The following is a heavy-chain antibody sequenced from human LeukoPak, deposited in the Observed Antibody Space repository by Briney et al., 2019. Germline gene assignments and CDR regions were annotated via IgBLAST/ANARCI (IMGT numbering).Heavy chain of an antibody. Sequence: GASVKVSCKASGYIFTGYYIHWVRHAPGQGLEWMGWINPDSGVSTYSQKFQGRVATTRDTPITTAYLELRSLRSDDTAVYYCARAGPTSTRLSPGGSFDYWGQGALVTVSS. CDR3: ARAGPTSTRLSPGGSFDY. J-gene: IGHJ4*02. V-gene: IGHV1-2*02. D-gene: IGHD3-16*01. CDR1: GYIFTGYY. CDR2: INPDSGVS.